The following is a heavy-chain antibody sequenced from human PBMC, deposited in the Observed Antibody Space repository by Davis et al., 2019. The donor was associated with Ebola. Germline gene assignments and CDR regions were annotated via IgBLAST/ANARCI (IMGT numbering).Heavy chain of an antibody. CDR1: GGSFSGYY. CDR3: AAAVNYYYGMDV. CDR2: INHSGST. Sequence: MPSETLSLTCAVYGGSFSGYYWSWIRQPPGKGLEWIGEINHSGSTNYNPSLKSRVTISVDTSKNQFSLKLSSVTAADTAVYYCAAAVNYYYGMDVWGRGTTVTVSS. V-gene: IGHV4-34*01. D-gene: IGHD2-15*01. J-gene: IGHJ6*02.